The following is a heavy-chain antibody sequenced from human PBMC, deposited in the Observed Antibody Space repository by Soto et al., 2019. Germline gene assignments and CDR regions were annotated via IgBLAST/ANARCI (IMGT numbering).Heavy chain of an antibody. Sequence: SETLSLTCAVYGGSFSGYYWSWIRQPPGKGLEWIGEINHSGSTNYNPSLKSRVTISVDTSKNQFSLKLSSVTAADTAVYYCARGGAAAGYYGYYYYYGMDVWGQGTTVTSP. J-gene: IGHJ6*02. D-gene: IGHD6-13*01. CDR2: INHSGST. CDR3: ARGGAAAGYYGYYYYYGMDV. V-gene: IGHV4-34*01. CDR1: GGSFSGYY.